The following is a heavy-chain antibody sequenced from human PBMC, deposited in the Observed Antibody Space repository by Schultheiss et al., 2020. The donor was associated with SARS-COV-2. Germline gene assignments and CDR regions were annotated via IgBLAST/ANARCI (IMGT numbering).Heavy chain of an antibody. CDR2: INPNSGGT. Sequence: ASVKVSCKASGYTFTGYYMHWVRQAPGQGLEWMGWINPNSGGTNYAQKLQGRVTMTTDTSTSTAYMELRSLRSDDTAVYYCARGSWEVAVAPKDYYYYYMDVWGKGTTVTVSS. J-gene: IGHJ6*03. CDR1: GYTFTGYY. V-gene: IGHV1-2*02. CDR3: ARGSWEVAVAPKDYYYYYMDV. D-gene: IGHD6-19*01.